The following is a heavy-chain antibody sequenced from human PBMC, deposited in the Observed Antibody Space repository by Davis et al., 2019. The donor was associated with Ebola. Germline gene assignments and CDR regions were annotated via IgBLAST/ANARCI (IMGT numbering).Heavy chain of an antibody. CDR2: IKQDGSEK. Sequence: GGSLRLSCAASGFTFSNYWMNWVRQAPGKGLEWVANIKQDGSEKNYVGSVKGRFTISRDNAKNSLYLQMNSQRAEDTAVYFCAAGAGWLIDSWGQGTLVTVSS. CDR3: AAGAGWLIDS. CDR1: GFTFSNYW. V-gene: IGHV3-7*01. J-gene: IGHJ4*02. D-gene: IGHD2-15*01.